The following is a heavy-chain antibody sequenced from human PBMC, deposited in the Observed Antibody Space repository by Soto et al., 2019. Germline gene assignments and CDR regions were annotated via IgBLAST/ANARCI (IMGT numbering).Heavy chain of an antibody. CDR3: AKGFRDSGWANDAFDI. Sequence: PGGSLRLSWAASGCTFSNYAMSWVRQAPGKGLEWVTGIGGSGASSFYADSVKGRLTISRDNSKNTLYLQMSSLRAEDTAVYYCAKGFRDSGWANDAFDIWGQGTMVTVSS. CDR2: IGGSGASS. V-gene: IGHV3-23*01. J-gene: IGHJ3*02. CDR1: GCTFSNYA. D-gene: IGHD6-19*01.